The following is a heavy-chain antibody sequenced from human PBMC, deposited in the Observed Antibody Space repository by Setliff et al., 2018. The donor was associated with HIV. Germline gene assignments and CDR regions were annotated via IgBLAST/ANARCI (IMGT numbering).Heavy chain of an antibody. CDR2: IFFTGNT. Sequence: LSLTCTVSGGSISGYYWSWNRQPPGKGLEYIGSIFFTGNTIYNPSLKARVTLSVDMSKNQVFLRLSSVTAADTAVYYCVRGYCSSTTCYEDYYYMDVWGKGSTVTVSS. D-gene: IGHD2-2*01. J-gene: IGHJ6*03. CDR1: GGSISGYY. CDR3: VRGYCSSTTCYEDYYYMDV. V-gene: IGHV4-59*01.